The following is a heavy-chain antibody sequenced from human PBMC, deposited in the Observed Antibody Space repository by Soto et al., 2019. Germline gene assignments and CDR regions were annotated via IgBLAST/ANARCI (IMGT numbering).Heavy chain of an antibody. CDR1: GGTFSGYT. V-gene: IGHV1-69*02. Sequence: QVQLVQSGAEVKKPGSSVKGSCKASGGTFSGYTISWVRQAPGQGLEWMGRIIPILGIANYAQKFQGRVTITADKFTSTAYMELSSLRSEDTAVYYCARLCSSTSCYDSSPKNYWGQGTLVTVSS. D-gene: IGHD2-2*01. CDR2: IIPILGIA. CDR3: ARLCSSTSCYDSSPKNY. J-gene: IGHJ4*02.